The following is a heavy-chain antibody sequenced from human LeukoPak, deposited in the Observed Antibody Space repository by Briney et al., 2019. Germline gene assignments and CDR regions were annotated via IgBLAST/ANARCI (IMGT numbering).Heavy chain of an antibody. CDR1: GGSLNSYY. V-gene: IGHV4-59*08. CDR2: TYYSGNP. Sequence: PSETLSLTCAVSGGSLNSYYWSWIRQPPGKGLEWIGYTYYSGNPNYNPSLKSRVTISVDTSKSQFSLNLTSVTAADTAVYHCARHRSSVRGWFDPWGQGTLVTVSS. CDR3: ARHRSSVRGWFDP. D-gene: IGHD6-13*01. J-gene: IGHJ5*02.